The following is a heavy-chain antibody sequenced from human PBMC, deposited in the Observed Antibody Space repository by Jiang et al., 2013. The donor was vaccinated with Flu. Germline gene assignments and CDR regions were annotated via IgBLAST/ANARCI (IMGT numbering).Heavy chain of an antibody. V-gene: IGHV1-3*01. J-gene: IGHJ4*02. CDR1: GYTFTSYA. CDR3: ARGNYYDSSGYYSSDFDY. CDR2: INAGNGNT. D-gene: IGHD3-22*01. Sequence: GAEVKKPGASVKVSCKASGYTFTSYAMHWVRQAPGQRLEWMGWINAGNGNTKYSQKFQGRVTITRDTSASTAYMELSSLRSEDTAVYYCARGNYYDSSGYYSSDFDYWGQGTLVTVSS.